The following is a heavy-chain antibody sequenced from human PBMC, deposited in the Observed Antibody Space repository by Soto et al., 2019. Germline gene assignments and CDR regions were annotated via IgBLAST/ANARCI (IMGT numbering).Heavy chain of an antibody. D-gene: IGHD2-15*01. J-gene: IGHJ6*01. V-gene: IGHV3-30*18. CDR2: ISYDGSNK. Sequence: QVQLVESGGGVVQPGRSLRLSCAASGFTFSSYGMHWVRQAPGKGLEWVAVISYDGSNKYYADSVKGRFTISRDNSKDKLYLQMNSLRDEDTAVYYCAKDGRAAPRVPCDYCGMDGWGQGPTVTVSS. CDR1: GFTFSSYG. CDR3: AKDGRAAPRVPCDYCGMDG.